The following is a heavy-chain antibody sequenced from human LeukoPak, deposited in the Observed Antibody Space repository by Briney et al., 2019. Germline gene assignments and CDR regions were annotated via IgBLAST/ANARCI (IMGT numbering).Heavy chain of an antibody. Sequence: SETLSLTCVVYGGSFSDYYWSWIRQPPGKGLEWIGEINHSGTINYSTSLKSRVTISVDTSKNQFSLKLSSVTAADTAVYYCARGQRVYGYNFQLLDYWGQGTLVTVSS. J-gene: IGHJ4*02. CDR3: ARGQRVYGYNFQLLDY. D-gene: IGHD5-24*01. CDR1: GGSFSDYY. CDR2: INHSGTI. V-gene: IGHV4-34*01.